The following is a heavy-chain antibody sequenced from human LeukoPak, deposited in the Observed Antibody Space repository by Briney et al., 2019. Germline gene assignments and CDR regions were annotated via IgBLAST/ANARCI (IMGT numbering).Heavy chain of an antibody. V-gene: IGHV3-30*03. CDR3: ARVAMIVVEGEYYFDY. CDR1: GFTFSSYG. D-gene: IGHD3-22*01. Sequence: GGSLRLSCAASGFTFSSYGMHWVRQAPGKGLEWVAVISYDGSNKYYADSVKGRFTISRDNAKNSLYLQMNSLRAEDTAVYYCARVAMIVVEGEYYFDYWGQGTLVTVSS. CDR2: ISYDGSNK. J-gene: IGHJ4*02.